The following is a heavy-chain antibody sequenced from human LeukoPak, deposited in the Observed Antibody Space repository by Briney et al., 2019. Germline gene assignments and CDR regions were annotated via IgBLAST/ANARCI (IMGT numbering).Heavy chain of an antibody. D-gene: IGHD3-22*01. V-gene: IGHV2-70*04. J-gene: IGHJ4*02. Sequence: VSGPTQVNPTQTLTLTCPFSGFSLSTSGMRVSWIRQPPGKALEWLARIDLDDDKFYSTSLKTRLTISKDTSKNQVVLTMTNMDPVDTATYYCARITAGSGYYDYWGQGTLVTVSS. CDR3: ARITAGSGYYDY. CDR2: IDLDDDK. CDR1: GFSLSTSGMR.